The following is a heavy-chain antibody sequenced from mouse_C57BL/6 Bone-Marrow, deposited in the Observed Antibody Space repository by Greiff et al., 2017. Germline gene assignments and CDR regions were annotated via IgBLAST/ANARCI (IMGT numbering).Heavy chain of an antibody. V-gene: IGHV5-4*01. CDR3: ARDERARRMSAMDY. J-gene: IGHJ4*01. CDR2: ISDGGSYT. D-gene: IGHD2-10*02. Sequence: EVKVVESGGGLVKPGGSLKLSCAASGFTFSSYAMSWVRQTPEKRLEWVATISDGGSYTYYPDNVKGRFTISRDNAKNNLYLQMGHLKSEDTAMYYCARDERARRMSAMDYWGQGTSVTVSS. CDR1: GFTFSSYA.